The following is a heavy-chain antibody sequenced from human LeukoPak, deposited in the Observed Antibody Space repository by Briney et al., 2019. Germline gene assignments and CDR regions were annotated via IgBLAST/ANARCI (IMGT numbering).Heavy chain of an antibody. V-gene: IGHV3-20*04. D-gene: IGHD3-10*01. Sequence: PGGSLRLSCAASGFTFDDHGMSWVRQAPGKGLEWVSGIKWDGGRTGYADSVKGRFTISRDNAKNSVYLQMNSLRVEDTGIYYCVKVAKYYYGSETYYFFEHWGQGTPVTASS. CDR3: VKVAKYYYGSETYYFFEH. CDR1: GFTFDDHG. CDR2: IKWDGGRT. J-gene: IGHJ4*02.